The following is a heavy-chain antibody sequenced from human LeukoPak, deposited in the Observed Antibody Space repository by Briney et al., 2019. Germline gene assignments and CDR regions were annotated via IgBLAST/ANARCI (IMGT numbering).Heavy chain of an antibody. CDR3: ARDDCSGGSCYSDY. Sequence: GGSLRLSCAAPGFTFSSYSVNWVRQAPGKGLEWVSSISSSSSYIYYADSVKGRFTISRDNAKNSLYLQMNSLRAEDTAVYYCARDDCSGGSCYSDYWGQGTLVTVSS. J-gene: IGHJ4*02. V-gene: IGHV3-21*01. D-gene: IGHD2-15*01. CDR2: ISSSSSYI. CDR1: GFTFSSYS.